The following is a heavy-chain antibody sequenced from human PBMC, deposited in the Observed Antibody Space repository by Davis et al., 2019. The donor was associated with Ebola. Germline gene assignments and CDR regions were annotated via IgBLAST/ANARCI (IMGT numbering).Heavy chain of an antibody. D-gene: IGHD3-16*02. CDR1: GFTFSSYA. V-gene: IGHV3-23*01. CDR3: AKGLMITFGGVIVIPGEDVNFFDY. CDR2: ISGSGGST. Sequence: GESLKISCAASGFTFSSYAMSWVRQAPGKGLEWVSAISGSGGSTYYADSVKGRFTISRDNSKNTLYLQMNSLRAEDTAVYYCAKGLMITFGGVIVIPGEDVNFFDYWGQGTLVTVSS. J-gene: IGHJ4*02.